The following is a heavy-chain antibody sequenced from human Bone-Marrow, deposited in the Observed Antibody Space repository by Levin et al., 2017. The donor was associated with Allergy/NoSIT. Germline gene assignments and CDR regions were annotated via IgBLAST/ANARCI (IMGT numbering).Heavy chain of an antibody. D-gene: IGHD3-10*01. Sequence: GESLKISCAASGFTFSSYWMHWVRQAPGKGLVWVSRINSDGSSTSYADSVKGRFTISRDNAKNTLYLQMNSLRAEDTAVYYCARGRSVRGVIVVYWGQGTLVTVSS. CDR1: GFTFSSYW. V-gene: IGHV3-74*01. CDR2: INSDGSST. CDR3: ARGRSVRGVIVVY. J-gene: IGHJ4*02.